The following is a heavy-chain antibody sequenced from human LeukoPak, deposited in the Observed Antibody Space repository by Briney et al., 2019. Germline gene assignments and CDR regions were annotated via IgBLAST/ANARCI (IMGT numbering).Heavy chain of an antibody. V-gene: IGHV3-64D*09. CDR2: INDNGGRT. CDR1: GFTFSRYA. D-gene: IGHD1-26*01. J-gene: IGHJ4*02. Sequence: GGSLRLSCSASGFTFSRYAMHWLRQAPGKGLEYVSGINDNGGRTHYGDSVKGRFSISRDNSKNTLHLQMSTLRAEDTALYYCVKDVGGSYAFDYWGQGILVTVAS. CDR3: VKDVGGSYAFDY.